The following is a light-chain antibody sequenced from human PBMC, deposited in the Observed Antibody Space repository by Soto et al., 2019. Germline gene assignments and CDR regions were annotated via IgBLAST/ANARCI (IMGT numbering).Light chain of an antibody. V-gene: IGKV1-12*01. Sequence: DIQMTQSPSSVSASVGDRVTITCRARQGISNWLAWYQQKPEKAPKLLIYAASVLQTGVPSRFSGSGSGTDFTLTISSLQPEDFATYYCQQSNSFPFTFGPGTKVDIK. CDR3: QQSNSFPFT. CDR1: QGISNW. CDR2: AAS. J-gene: IGKJ3*01.